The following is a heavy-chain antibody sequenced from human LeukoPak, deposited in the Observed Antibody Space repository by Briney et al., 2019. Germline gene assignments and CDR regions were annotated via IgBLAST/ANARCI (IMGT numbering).Heavy chain of an antibody. CDR1: GFTFSGSV. J-gene: IGHJ6*03. V-gene: IGHV3-73*01. CDR2: IRSKANSYAT. D-gene: IGHD2-2*01. CDR3: TRHKDIVVLFGYYYMDV. Sequence: GGSLRLSCAASGFTFSGSVMHWVRQASGKGLEWVGRIRSKANSYATSYAASVKGRFTISRDDSKNTAYLQMNSLKTEDTAVYYCTRHKDIVVLFGYYYMDVWGKGTRVTVSS.